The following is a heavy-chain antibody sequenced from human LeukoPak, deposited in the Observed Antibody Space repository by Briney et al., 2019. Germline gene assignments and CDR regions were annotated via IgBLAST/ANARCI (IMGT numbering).Heavy chain of an antibody. CDR2: ISYDGSTK. CDR1: GFTFSSCG. D-gene: IGHD6-13*01. V-gene: IGHV3-30*18. CDR3: AKDLSSSLYYHYYMDV. Sequence: RRSLRLSCAASGFTFSSCGIHGVRQPPGKGREWVAFISYDGSTKYYADSVKGRFTISRDNSKNTLDLQMNALRTEDTAVYYCAKDLSSSLYYHYYMDVWGKGTTVTVSS. J-gene: IGHJ6*03.